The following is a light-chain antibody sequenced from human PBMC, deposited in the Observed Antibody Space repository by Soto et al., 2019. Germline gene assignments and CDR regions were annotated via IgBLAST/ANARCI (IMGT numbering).Light chain of an antibody. CDR1: SSDGGGYNY. CDR3: SSYTSSSTLVV. Sequence: QSALTQPASVSGSPGQSITISCTGTSSDGGGYNYVSWYQQHPGKAPKLMIYDVSNRPSGVSNRFSSSKSGNTASLTISGLQAEDEADYYCSSYTSSSTLVVFGGGTKLTVL. V-gene: IGLV2-14*01. CDR2: DVS. J-gene: IGLJ2*01.